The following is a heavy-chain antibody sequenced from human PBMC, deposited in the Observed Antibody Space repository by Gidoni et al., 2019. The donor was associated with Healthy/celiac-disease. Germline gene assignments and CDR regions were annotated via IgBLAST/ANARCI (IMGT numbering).Heavy chain of an antibody. CDR2: INHSGST. CDR1: GGSFSAYY. D-gene: IGHD2-2*02. CDR3: ARARRYCSSTSCYTGGFYYYGMDV. J-gene: IGHJ6*02. V-gene: IGHV4-34*01. Sequence: QVQLQQWGAGLLKPSETLSLTCAVYGGSFSAYYWTWIRPPPGKGLEWIGEINHSGSTNYNPSLKSRVTISVDTSKNQFTLKVSSVTAADTAMYYCARARRYCSSTSCYTGGFYYYGMDVWGQGTTVTVSS.